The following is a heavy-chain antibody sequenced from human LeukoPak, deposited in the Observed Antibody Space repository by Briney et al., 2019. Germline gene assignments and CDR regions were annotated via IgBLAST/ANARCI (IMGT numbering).Heavy chain of an antibody. CDR3: ARDSWGFDF. D-gene: IGHD7-27*01. Sequence: PGGSLRLSCAASRFTFSNFAMHWVRQAPGKGLEWVAMMSYDGSNKYTDSVKGRFTISRDNSKNMVDLYMSNLKIEDTAVYYCARDSWGFDFWGQGTLVTVSS. V-gene: IGHV3-30*04. CDR1: RFTFSNFA. J-gene: IGHJ4*02. CDR2: MSYDGSNK.